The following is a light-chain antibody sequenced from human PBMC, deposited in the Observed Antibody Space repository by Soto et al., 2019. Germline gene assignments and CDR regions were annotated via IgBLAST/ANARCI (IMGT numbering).Light chain of an antibody. CDR2: AAT. CDR1: QGIRHD. V-gene: IGKV1-6*01. CDR3: LQDYNYPLT. Sequence: AIPMTQSPSSLSASVGDRVTITCRASQGIRHDLGWYQQKPGKAPKRLIYAATTLQSGVPSRFSGSGSGTDFTLTSSSLQPEDFATYYCLQDYNYPLTFGGGNKVEIK. J-gene: IGKJ4*01.